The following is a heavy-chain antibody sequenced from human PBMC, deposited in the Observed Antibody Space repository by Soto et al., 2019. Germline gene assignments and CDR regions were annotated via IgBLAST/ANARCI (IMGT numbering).Heavy chain of an antibody. D-gene: IGHD3-16*02. V-gene: IGHV1-2*04. CDR2: INPNSGGT. CDR3: ARDTRIMITFGGVILLRPDWAFDI. Sequence: ASVKVSCKASGYTFTGYYMHWVRQAPGQGLEWMGWINPNSGGTNYAQKFQGWVTMTRDTSISTAYMGLGRLRSDDTAVYYCARDTRIMITFGGVILLRPDWAFDIWGQGTMVTVSS. CDR1: GYTFTGYY. J-gene: IGHJ3*02.